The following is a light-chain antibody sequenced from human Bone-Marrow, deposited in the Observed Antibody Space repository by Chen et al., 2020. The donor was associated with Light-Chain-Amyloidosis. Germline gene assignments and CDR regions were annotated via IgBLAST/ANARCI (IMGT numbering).Light chain of an antibody. CDR2: ETE. Sequence: QSVLTQPPSESAAPGPKISISCSGHYLNIGDNYVSLYQQVPETAPKLLLYETESRSSGTPARFCGSKAGTSATLGIRGLQTGDEADYYCGAWDSSLSAMVFGGGTKVTVL. J-gene: IGLJ2*01. CDR1: YLNIGDNY. CDR3: GAWDSSLSAMV. V-gene: IGLV1-51*02.